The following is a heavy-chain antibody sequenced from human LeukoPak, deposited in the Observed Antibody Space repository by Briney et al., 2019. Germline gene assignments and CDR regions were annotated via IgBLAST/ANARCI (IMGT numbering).Heavy chain of an antibody. CDR1: GGTFSSYT. Sequence: SVKVSCKASGGTFSSYTISWVRQAPGQGLEWMGRIIPILGIANYAQKFQGRVTITADKSTSTAYMELSSLRSEDTAVYYCARVSYYDSSGYYCDLWGQGTLVTVSS. CDR2: IIPILGIA. D-gene: IGHD3-22*01. V-gene: IGHV1-69*02. CDR3: ARVSYYDSSGYYCDL. J-gene: IGHJ4*02.